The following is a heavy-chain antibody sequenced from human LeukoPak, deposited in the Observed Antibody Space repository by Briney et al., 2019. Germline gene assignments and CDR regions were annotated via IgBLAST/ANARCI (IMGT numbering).Heavy chain of an antibody. CDR2: ISYDGSNK. Sequence: GGSLTLSCAASGFTLSSNGIHWDRQAQGKGLDWEGVISYDGSNKYYADSVKGRFTISRDNSKNTLYLQMNSLRAEDTAVCYCARALLYYYDSSGYDYWGQGTLVTVSS. J-gene: IGHJ4*02. V-gene: IGHV3-30*03. CDR1: GFTLSSNG. CDR3: ARALLYYYDSSGYDY. D-gene: IGHD3-22*01.